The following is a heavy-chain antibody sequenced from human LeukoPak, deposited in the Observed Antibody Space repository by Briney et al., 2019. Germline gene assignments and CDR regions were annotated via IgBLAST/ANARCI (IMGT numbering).Heavy chain of an antibody. CDR3: AREGGFGGYDLDY. Sequence: GGSLRLSCAASGFTFSGYNMNWVRQAPGKGLEWVSYISSSSSTKYYADSVKGRFTISRDNAKNSLYLQMDSLRAEDTAIYYCAREGGFGGYDLDYWGQGTLVTVS. V-gene: IGHV3-48*01. CDR2: ISSSSSTK. CDR1: GFTFSGYN. D-gene: IGHD5-12*01. J-gene: IGHJ4*02.